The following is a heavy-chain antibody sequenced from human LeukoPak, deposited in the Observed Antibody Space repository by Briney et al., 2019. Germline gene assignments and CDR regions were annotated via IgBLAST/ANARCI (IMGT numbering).Heavy chain of an antibody. J-gene: IGHJ4*02. D-gene: IGHD6-6*01. Sequence: SETLSLICTVSGYSISSGYYWGWVRQPPGKGLEWIGSIYRSGSTYYNPSLKSRVTISVDTSKNQFSLRLSSVTAADTAVYYCARERDNSSSEWGQGTLVTVSS. CDR1: GYSISSGYY. CDR3: ARERDNSSSE. CDR2: IYRSGST. V-gene: IGHV4-38-2*02.